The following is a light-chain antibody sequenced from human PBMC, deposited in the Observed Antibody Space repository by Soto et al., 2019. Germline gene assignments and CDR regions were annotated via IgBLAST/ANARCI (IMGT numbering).Light chain of an antibody. CDR1: QSVSSD. Sequence: EIVMTQSPAILSVSPGERATLSCRASQSVSSDLAWYHQKPGQAPRLLIYGASTRATGIPARFSGSGSGTEFTLTINSLQSEDFAVYYCQQYNNWPRTFGQGTKVEIK. V-gene: IGKV3-15*01. CDR2: GAS. CDR3: QQYNNWPRT. J-gene: IGKJ1*01.